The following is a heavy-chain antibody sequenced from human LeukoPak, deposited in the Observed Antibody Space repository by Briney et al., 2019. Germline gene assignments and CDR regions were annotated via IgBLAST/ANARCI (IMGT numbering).Heavy chain of an antibody. D-gene: IGHD2-2*01. CDR3: AKDLIGYCSSTSCSNFDY. CDR2: ISGSGGST. CDR1: GFTFSAYV. V-gene: IGHV3-23*01. J-gene: IGHJ4*02. Sequence: PGGSLRLSCAASGFTFSAYVMIWVRQAPGKGLEWVSAISGSGGSTYYADSVKGRFTISRDNSKNTLYLQMNSLRAEDTAVYYCAKDLIGYCSSTSCSNFDYWGQGTLVTVSS.